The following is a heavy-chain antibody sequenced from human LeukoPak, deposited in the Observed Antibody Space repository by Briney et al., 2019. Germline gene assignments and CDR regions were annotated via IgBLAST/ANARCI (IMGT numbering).Heavy chain of an antibody. J-gene: IGHJ5*02. CDR1: GYTFTSYY. D-gene: IGHD2-15*01. V-gene: IGHV1-2*02. CDR2: INPNSGGT. Sequence: ASVKVSCKASGYTFTSYYMHWVRQAPGQGLEWMGWINPNSGGTNYAQKFQGRVTMTRNTSISTAYMELSRLRSDDTAVYYCARLIVVVVAAHGRWFDPWGQGTLVTVSS. CDR3: ARLIVVVVAAHGRWFDP.